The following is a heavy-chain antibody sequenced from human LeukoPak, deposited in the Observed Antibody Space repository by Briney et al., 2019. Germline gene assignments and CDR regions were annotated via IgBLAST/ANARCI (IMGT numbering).Heavy chain of an antibody. Sequence: ASVKVSCKASGGTFSSYAISWVRQAPGQGLEWMGGIIPIFGTANYAQKFQGRVTITADESTSTAYMELSSLRSEGTAVYYCARSNSYGMLWVFDYWGQGTLVTVSS. CDR3: ARSNSYGMLWVFDY. V-gene: IGHV1-69*13. CDR1: GGTFSSYA. CDR2: IIPIFGTA. J-gene: IGHJ4*02. D-gene: IGHD5-18*01.